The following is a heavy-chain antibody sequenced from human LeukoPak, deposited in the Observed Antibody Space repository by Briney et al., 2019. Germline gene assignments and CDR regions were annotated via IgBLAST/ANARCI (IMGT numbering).Heavy chain of an antibody. D-gene: IGHD7-27*01. CDR1: GDSISRSTYY. CDR2: VYYGRSP. Sequence: SETLSLTCTVSGDSISRSTYYWAWIRQPPGKGLEWIGSVYYGRSPYFNPSLESRATISVDTSKNHFSLKMSSVTAADTAVYYCARSCGTGTFSYWGQGTLVTVSS. CDR3: ARSCGTGTFSY. J-gene: IGHJ4*02. V-gene: IGHV4-39*02.